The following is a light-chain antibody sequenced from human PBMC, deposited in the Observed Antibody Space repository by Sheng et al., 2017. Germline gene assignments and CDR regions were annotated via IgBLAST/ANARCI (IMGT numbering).Light chain of an antibody. J-gene: IGLJ1*01. CDR2: ATK. Sequence: SSDLTQDSAVSVALGQAVTITCQGDSLRRFSSKLVPAEARQAPLLVIYATKSRPSGVPDRFSGSRHXKHSFLDHHWGSGGKDEAHYYCHSRDNSGDPKYVFGTGTMVSVL. CDR1: SLRRFS. V-gene: IGLV3-19*01. CDR3: HSRDNSGDPKYV.